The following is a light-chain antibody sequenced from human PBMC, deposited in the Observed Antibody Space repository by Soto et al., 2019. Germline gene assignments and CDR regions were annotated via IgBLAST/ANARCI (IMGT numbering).Light chain of an antibody. J-gene: IGLJ1*01. CDR2: GNS. Sequence: QSVLTQPPSVSGAPGQRVTISCTGSSSNIGAGHDVHWYQQLPGTAPKLLIYGNSNRPSGVPDRFSGSKSGTSASLAITGIQAEDEADYYRQSYDRSLNLRVFGTGTKVTVL. V-gene: IGLV1-40*01. CDR3: QSYDRSLNLRV. CDR1: SSNIGAGHD.